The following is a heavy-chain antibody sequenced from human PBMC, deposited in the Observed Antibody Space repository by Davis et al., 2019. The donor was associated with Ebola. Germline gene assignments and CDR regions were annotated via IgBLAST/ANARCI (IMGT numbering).Heavy chain of an antibody. CDR3: ARGGIAAAGPFDY. J-gene: IGHJ4*02. Sequence: PSETLSLTCAVYGGSFSGYYWSWIRQPPGKGLEWIGEINHSGSTNYNPSLKSRVTISVDTSKNQFSLKLSSVTAADTAVYYCARGGIAAAGPFDYWGQGTLVTVSS. CDR2: INHSGST. V-gene: IGHV4-34*01. D-gene: IGHD6-13*01. CDR1: GGSFSGYY.